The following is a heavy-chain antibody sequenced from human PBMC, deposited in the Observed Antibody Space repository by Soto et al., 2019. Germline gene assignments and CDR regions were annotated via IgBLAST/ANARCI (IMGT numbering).Heavy chain of an antibody. CDR1: DGSISNFY. D-gene: IGHD3-22*01. Sequence: SETLSLTCTVSDGSISNFYWSWIRRPPGKGLEWIGYISSSGNTNYNPSLKSRVSISVDTSKNQFSLNLTSVTAADTAVYYCARAPMVLTRSYFDSWGQGTPVTVSS. J-gene: IGHJ4*02. CDR2: ISSSGNT. V-gene: IGHV4-59*01. CDR3: ARAPMVLTRSYFDS.